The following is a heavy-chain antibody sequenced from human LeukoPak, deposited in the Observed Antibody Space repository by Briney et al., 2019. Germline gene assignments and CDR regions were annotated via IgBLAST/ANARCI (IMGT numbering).Heavy chain of an antibody. V-gene: IGHV4-38-2*02. CDR2: IYHSGST. CDR1: GYSISSGYY. Sequence: SETLSLTWTVSGYSISSGYYWGWIRQPPGKGLEWIGSIYHSGSTYYNPSLKSRVTISVDTSKNQFSLKLSSVTAADTAVYYCARIQIAAAGTGWFDPWGQGTLVTVSS. J-gene: IGHJ5*02. CDR3: ARIQIAAAGTGWFDP. D-gene: IGHD6-13*01.